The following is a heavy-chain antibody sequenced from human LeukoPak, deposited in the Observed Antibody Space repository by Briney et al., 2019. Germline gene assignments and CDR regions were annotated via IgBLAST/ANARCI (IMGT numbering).Heavy chain of an antibody. D-gene: IGHD6-13*01. J-gene: IGHJ5*02. V-gene: IGHV3-53*01. Sequence: TGGSLRLSCAASGFTVSSNYMSWVRQAPGKGLEWVSVIYSGGGTYYADSVKGRFTISRDNSKNTLYLQMNSLRAEDTAVYYCARDRIAAAGTGWFDPWGQGTLVTVSS. CDR1: GFTVSSNY. CDR2: IYSGGGT. CDR3: ARDRIAAAGTGWFDP.